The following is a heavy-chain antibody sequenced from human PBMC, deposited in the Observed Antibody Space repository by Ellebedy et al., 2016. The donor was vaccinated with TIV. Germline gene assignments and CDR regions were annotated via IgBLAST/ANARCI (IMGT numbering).Heavy chain of an antibody. CDR3: AILLDSRGAFDI. J-gene: IGHJ3*02. CDR1: GFTFNNYA. D-gene: IGHD3-22*01. Sequence: GGSLRLSCAASGFTFNNYAMSWVRQAPGKGLEWVSAISGSGGSTWYADSVKGRFTISRDNSKNTLYLHMNILRAEDTAVYYCAILLDSRGAFDIWGQGTMVTVSS. CDR2: ISGSGGST. V-gene: IGHV3-23*01.